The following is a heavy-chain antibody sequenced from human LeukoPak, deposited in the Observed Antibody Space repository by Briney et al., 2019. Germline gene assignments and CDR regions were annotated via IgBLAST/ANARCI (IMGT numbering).Heavy chain of an antibody. CDR3: ARVGGQGSRGFDP. V-gene: IGHV1-69*13. CDR1: GGTFSSYA. CDR2: IIPIFGTA. Sequence: SVKVSCKASGGTFSSYAISWMRQAPGQGLEWMGGIIPIFGTANYAQKFQGRVTITADESTSTAYMELSSLRSEDTAVYYCARVGGQGSRGFDPWGQGTLVTVSS. J-gene: IGHJ5*02. D-gene: IGHD2-15*01.